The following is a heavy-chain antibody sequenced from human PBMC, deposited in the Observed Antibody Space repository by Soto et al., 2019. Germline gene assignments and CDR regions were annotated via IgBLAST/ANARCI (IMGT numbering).Heavy chain of an antibody. V-gene: IGHV3-74*01. J-gene: IGHJ4*02. D-gene: IGHD3-22*01. CDR1: GFTFSSYW. CDR2: INSDGSST. CDR3: ARDQSVGYYDSSAPGHFDY. Sequence: PGGSLRLSCAASGFTFSSYWMHWVRQAPGKGLVWVSRINSDGSSTSYADSVKGRFTISRDNAKNTLYLQMNSLRAEDTAVYYCARDQSVGYYDSSAPGHFDYWGQGTLVTVSS.